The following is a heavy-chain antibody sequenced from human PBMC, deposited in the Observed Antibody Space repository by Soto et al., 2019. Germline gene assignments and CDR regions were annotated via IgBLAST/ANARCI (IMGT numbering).Heavy chain of an antibody. CDR1: GFTFNRHA. J-gene: IGHJ4*02. V-gene: IGHV3-23*01. CDR3: AKVSSAWYAGFFDL. Sequence: GGSLRLSCAASGFTFNRHAMTWVRQAPGKGLEWVSGLSDSGGSIYYADSVKGRFTISRDNSMNTLYLQMNTLRAEDTAVYYCAKVSSAWYAGFFDLWGQGTLVTVSS. CDR2: LSDSGGSI. D-gene: IGHD2-8*01.